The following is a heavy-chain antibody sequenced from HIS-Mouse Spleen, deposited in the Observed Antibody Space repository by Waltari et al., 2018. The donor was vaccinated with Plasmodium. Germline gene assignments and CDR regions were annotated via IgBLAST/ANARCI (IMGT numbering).Heavy chain of an antibody. J-gene: IGHJ2*01. CDR1: ALTLISYW. CDR3: ASSWYWYFDL. CDR2: IKQDGSEK. D-gene: IGHD6-13*01. V-gene: IGHV3-7*01. Sequence: EVQLVESGGGLVQPGGSLRLSCAASALTLISYWMSWVRQAPGKGLGWVANIKQDGSEKYYVDSVKGRFTISRDNAKNSLYLQMNSLRAEDTAVYYCASSWYWYFDLWGRGTLVTVSS.